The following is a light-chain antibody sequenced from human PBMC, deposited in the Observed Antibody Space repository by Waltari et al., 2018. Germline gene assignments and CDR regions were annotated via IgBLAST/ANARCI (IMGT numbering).Light chain of an antibody. CDR2: GAF. CDR3: QQYDVSPLT. J-gene: IGKJ4*01. CDR1: QTIRTTY. Sequence: ELVFTQSPGTLSLSPGEGATLSCRASQTIRTTYLAWYQQKPGQAPTLLIYGAFTRATGIPDRFTGSGSGTDFSLTISSLEPEDFATYYCQQYDVSPLTFGGGTKVEIK. V-gene: IGKV3-20*01.